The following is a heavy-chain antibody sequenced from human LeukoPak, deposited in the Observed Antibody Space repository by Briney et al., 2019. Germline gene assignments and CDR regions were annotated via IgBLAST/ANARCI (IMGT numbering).Heavy chain of an antibody. CDR1: GFTFSSYA. CDR2: ISYDGSNK. CDR3: AREGIAVAVDY. V-gene: IGHV3-30-3*01. J-gene: IGHJ4*02. Sequence: GGSLRLSCAASGFTFSSYAMHWVRQAPGKGLEWVAVISYDGSNKYYADSVKGRFTISRDNSKNTLYLQMNSLRAEDTAVYYCAREGIAVAVDYWGQGTLVTVSS. D-gene: IGHD6-19*01.